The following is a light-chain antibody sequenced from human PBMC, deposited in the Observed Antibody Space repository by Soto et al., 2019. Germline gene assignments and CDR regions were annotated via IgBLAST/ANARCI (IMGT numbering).Light chain of an antibody. J-gene: IGKJ4*01. CDR2: SAS. Sequence: DIQMTQSRSSLSASVGDRDTITCRASQSIDNYLNWYQQKSGKAPQLLIYSASHLQSGVPSRFSGGGYGTDFILTISSLQPEDSAIYFSQQSIAAPLTFCGGTKVAIK. CDR1: QSIDNY. V-gene: IGKV1-39*01. CDR3: QQSIAAPLT.